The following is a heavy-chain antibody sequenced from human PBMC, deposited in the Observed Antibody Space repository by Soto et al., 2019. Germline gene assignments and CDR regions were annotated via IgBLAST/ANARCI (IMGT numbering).Heavy chain of an antibody. Sequence: VKVSFKASRWTFRSDASTWVRQSPGQGLEWVGRIIPIFGTTNYAQNLQGRVTISADKSTLTSYMELHSLTSDDTALYYCARDRTDSGYYTNWLDPWGQGTQVTVSS. CDR1: RWTFRSDA. J-gene: IGHJ5*02. D-gene: IGHD3-22*01. CDR3: ARDRTDSGYYTNWLDP. CDR2: IIPIFGTT. V-gene: IGHV1-69*13.